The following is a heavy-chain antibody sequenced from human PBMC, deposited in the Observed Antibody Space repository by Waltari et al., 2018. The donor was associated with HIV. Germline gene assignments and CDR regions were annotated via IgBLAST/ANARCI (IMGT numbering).Heavy chain of an antibody. CDR3: ATDPGPRQKQRWLQFFPRDY. CDR1: GYTFTDYY. CDR2: CDREDGET. V-gene: IGHV1-69-2*01. D-gene: IGHD5-12*01. Sequence: EIQLVQSGAEVKKPGATVKISCKVSGYTFTDYYMHWVQQAPGKGLEWMGLCDREDGETIYAEKFQGRVTITADTSTDTAYMELSSLRSEDTAVYYCATDPGPRQKQRWLQFFPRDYWGQGTLVTVSS. J-gene: IGHJ4*02.